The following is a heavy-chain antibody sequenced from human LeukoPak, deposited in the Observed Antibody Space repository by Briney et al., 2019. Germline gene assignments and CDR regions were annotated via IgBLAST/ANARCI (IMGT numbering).Heavy chain of an antibody. CDR2: IYPGDSDT. Sequence: GESLKISCKGSGYSFSTYWIGWVRQMPGTGLEWMGIIYPGDSDTRYSPSFQGQVTISADKSISTAYLHWSSLEASDTAMYYCARPHYDSSGYEFDYWGQGTLVTVSS. D-gene: IGHD3-22*01. V-gene: IGHV5-51*01. CDR3: ARPHYDSSGYEFDY. J-gene: IGHJ4*02. CDR1: GYSFSTYW.